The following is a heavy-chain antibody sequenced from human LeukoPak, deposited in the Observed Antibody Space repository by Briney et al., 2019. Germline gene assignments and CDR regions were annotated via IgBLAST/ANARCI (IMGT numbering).Heavy chain of an antibody. V-gene: IGHV3-72*01. Sequence: TQSNSSPTQSAPSVKGIFTISRDDSNNSLYLQMNSLKTEDTAVYYCARAGYGGNSGFVDYWGQGTLVTVSS. CDR2: TQSNSSPT. D-gene: IGHD4-23*01. CDR3: ARAGYGGNSGFVDY. J-gene: IGHJ4*02.